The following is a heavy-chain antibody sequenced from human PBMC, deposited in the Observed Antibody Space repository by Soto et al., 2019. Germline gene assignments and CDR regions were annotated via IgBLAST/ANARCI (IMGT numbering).Heavy chain of an antibody. Sequence: EVQLLESGGGLVQPGGSLRLSCAASGFTFSSYAMSWVRQAPGKGLEWVSAISGSGGSTYYADSVKGRFTISRDNSKNTPYLQMNSLRAEDTAVYYCAKGGGYYDFWSGYSHRYWGQGTLVTVSS. J-gene: IGHJ4*02. CDR2: ISGSGGST. CDR1: GFTFSSYA. V-gene: IGHV3-23*01. CDR3: AKGGGYYDFWSGYSHRY. D-gene: IGHD3-3*01.